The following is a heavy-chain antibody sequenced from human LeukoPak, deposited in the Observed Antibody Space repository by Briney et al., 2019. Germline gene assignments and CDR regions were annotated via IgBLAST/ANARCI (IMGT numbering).Heavy chain of an antibody. CDR3: ARDIAPTVTTIYYYYYMDV. CDR1: GGSISSYY. CDR2: IYTSGST. V-gene: IGHV4-4*07. D-gene: IGHD4-17*01. J-gene: IGHJ6*03. Sequence: PSETLSLTCTVSGGSISSYYWSWIRQPAGKGLEWIGRIYTSGSTNYNPSLKSRVTMSVDTSKNQFSLKLSSVTAADTAVYYCARDIAPTVTTIYYYYYMDVWGKGTTVTISS.